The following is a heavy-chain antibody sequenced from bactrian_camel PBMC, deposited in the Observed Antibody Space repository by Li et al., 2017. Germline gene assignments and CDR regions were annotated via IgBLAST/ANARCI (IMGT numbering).Heavy chain of an antibody. D-gene: IGHD3*01. CDR1: LGTAGRYC. Sequence: VQLVESGGGSVQTGGSLRLSCQTFLGTAGRYCLAWFRQSPGKRREVVATVYTGIGNTYYADSVKGRFTISRDNAKDTLYLQMNNLKIEDTAVYYCALGSSHQATMTARGKGTQVTVS. J-gene: IGHJ4*01. CDR2: VYTGIGNT. V-gene: IGHV3S54*01.